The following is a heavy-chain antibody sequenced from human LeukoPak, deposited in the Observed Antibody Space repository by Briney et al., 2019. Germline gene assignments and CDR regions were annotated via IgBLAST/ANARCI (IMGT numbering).Heavy chain of an antibody. J-gene: IGHJ4*02. V-gene: IGHV3-30*18. D-gene: IGHD3-16*01. CDR2: VSYDGGSK. Sequence: GGSLRLSCAASGFTFSSYGMHWVRQAPGKGLEWVAVVSYDGGSKHYQDSVNGRFTTSRDNSKNTLYLQMNSLRAGDTAVYYCAKDFFPKTSVYYFDSWGQGTLVTVSS. CDR3: AKDFFPKTSVYYFDS. CDR1: GFTFSSYG.